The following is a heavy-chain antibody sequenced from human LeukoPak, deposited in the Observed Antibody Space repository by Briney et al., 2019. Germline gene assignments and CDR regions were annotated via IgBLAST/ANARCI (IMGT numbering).Heavy chain of an antibody. V-gene: IGHV1-18*01. J-gene: IGHJ4*02. Sequence: ASVKVSCKASGYTFTSYGISWVRQAPGQGLEWMGWISAYSGDANYAQNLQGRVTMTTDTSTSTAYMELRSLRSDDTAVYYCARVLRHCSGGSCLYYFDYWGQGTLVTVSS. CDR2: ISAYSGDA. CDR3: ARVLRHCSGGSCLYYFDY. CDR1: GYTFTSYG. D-gene: IGHD2-15*01.